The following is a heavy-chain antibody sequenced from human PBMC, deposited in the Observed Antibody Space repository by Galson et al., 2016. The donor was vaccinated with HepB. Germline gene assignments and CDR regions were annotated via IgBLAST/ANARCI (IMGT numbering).Heavy chain of an antibody. V-gene: IGHV3-23*01. CDR1: GVTFSSCV. CDR2: ISGTGGST. D-gene: IGHD4-17*01. J-gene: IGHJ4*02. CDR3: AKGLTTVTTEDDY. Sequence: SLRLSCAASGVTFSSCVMSWVRQSPGRGPEWVSAISGTGGSTYYVNSVKGRFTISRENFKNMLYLQMNSLRAEDTAVYYRAKGLTTVTTEDDYWGQGTLVTVSS.